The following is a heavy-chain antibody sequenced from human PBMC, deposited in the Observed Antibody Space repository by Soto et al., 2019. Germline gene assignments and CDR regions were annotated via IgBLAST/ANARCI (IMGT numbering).Heavy chain of an antibody. Sequence: GGSLRLSCAASGFTFSNYGMYWVRQAPGKGLEWVAFISYDGSSKFYADPMKGRFTISRDNSKNTLYLQLNSLRAEDTAIYYCAKGYSGSYYGVFDYWGQGTLVTVSS. CDR3: AKGYSGSYYGVFDY. D-gene: IGHD1-26*01. J-gene: IGHJ4*02. V-gene: IGHV3-30*18. CDR1: GFTFSNYG. CDR2: ISYDGSSK.